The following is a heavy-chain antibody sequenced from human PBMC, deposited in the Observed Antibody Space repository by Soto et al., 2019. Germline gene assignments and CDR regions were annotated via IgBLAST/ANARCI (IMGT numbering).Heavy chain of an antibody. CDR2: INHSGST. CDR3: ARGTGYYYYYGMDV. CDR1: GGSFSGYY. J-gene: IGHJ6*02. Sequence: SETLSLTCAVYGGSFSGYYWSWIRQPPGKGLEWIGEINHSGSTNYNPSLKSRVTISVDTSKNQFSLKLSSVTAAGTAVYYCARGTGYYYYYGMDVWGQGTTVTVSS. D-gene: IGHD7-27*01. V-gene: IGHV4-34*01.